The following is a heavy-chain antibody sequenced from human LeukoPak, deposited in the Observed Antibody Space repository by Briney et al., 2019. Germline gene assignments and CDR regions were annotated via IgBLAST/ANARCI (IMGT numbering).Heavy chain of an antibody. D-gene: IGHD2-2*01. CDR1: GYTFTGYY. CDR2: INPNSGGT. CDR3: ARDPPRSTSSKAPFDY. V-gene: IGHV1-2*06. Sequence: GASVKVSCKASGYTFTGYYMHWVRQAPGQGLEWIGRINPNSGGTNYAQKFQGRVTMTRDTSISTAYMELSRLRSDDTAVYYCARDPPRSTSSKAPFDYWGQGTLVTVSS. J-gene: IGHJ4*02.